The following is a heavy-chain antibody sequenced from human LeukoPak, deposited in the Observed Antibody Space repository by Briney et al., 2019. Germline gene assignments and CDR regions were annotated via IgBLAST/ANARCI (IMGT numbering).Heavy chain of an antibody. V-gene: IGHV3-23*01. J-gene: IGHJ3*02. CDR2: ITASGDST. Sequence: PGGSLRLSCAGSGFPFSSYPISWVRQPPGKGLEWVSAITASGDSTYSADSVKGRFTISGDNSRNTLFLEMSSLRAEDTAVYYCAKEIVHSSGGTFDIWGQGTMVTVSS. CDR1: GFPFSSYP. CDR3: AKEIVHSSGGTFDI. D-gene: IGHD6-19*01.